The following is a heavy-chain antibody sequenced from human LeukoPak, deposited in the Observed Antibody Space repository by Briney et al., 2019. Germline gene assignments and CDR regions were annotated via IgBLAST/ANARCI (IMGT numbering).Heavy chain of an antibody. D-gene: IGHD6-13*01. CDR3: ARSPGSIAAAGWFDP. CDR1: GGSISSSSYY. CDR2: IYYSGST. J-gene: IGHJ5*02. Sequence: SETLSLTCTVSGGSISSSSYYWGWIRQPPGKGLEWIGSIYYSGSTYCNPSLKSRVTISVDTSKNQFSLKLSSVTAADTAVYYCARSPGSIAAAGWFDPWGQGTLVTVSS. V-gene: IGHV4-39*07.